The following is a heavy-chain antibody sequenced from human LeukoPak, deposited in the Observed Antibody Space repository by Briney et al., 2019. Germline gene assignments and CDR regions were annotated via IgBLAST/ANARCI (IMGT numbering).Heavy chain of an antibody. Sequence: PSGTLSLTCAVSVGSISSGNWWSWVRQSPGKGLEWIGEVYHNGTPNYNPSLKSRVTISADAFKTHFSLKLTSVTAADTAVYYCATAPILRGEAGEQYKYGMDVWGQGTTVIVSS. V-gene: IGHV4-4*02. CDR2: VYHNGTP. CDR1: VGSISSGNW. J-gene: IGHJ6*02. D-gene: IGHD2-2*02. CDR3: ATAPILRGEAGEQYKYGMDV.